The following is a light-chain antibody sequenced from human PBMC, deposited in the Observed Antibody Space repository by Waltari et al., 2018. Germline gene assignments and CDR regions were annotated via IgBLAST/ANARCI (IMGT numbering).Light chain of an antibody. CDR1: QCIGSH. J-gene: IGKJ1*01. CDR3: QQYDNWPRT. Sequence: EIVMTQSPATLSVSPGERATLSCRASQCIGSHLAWYQQTPGQGPRLLIYGASTRATGIPARFSGRGSGTEFTLTISSLQSEDFAVYFCQQYDNWPRTFGQGTKVEI. CDR2: GAS. V-gene: IGKV3-15*01.